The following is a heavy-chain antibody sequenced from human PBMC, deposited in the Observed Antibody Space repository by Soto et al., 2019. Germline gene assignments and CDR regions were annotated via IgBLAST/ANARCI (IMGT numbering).Heavy chain of an antibody. CDR1: GFTFSSYA. CDR3: AKGPGIAVAGKVLNY. V-gene: IGHV3-23*01. CDR2: ISGSGGST. J-gene: IGHJ4*02. D-gene: IGHD6-19*01. Sequence: GGSLRLSCAASGFTFSSYAMSWVRQAPGKGLEWVSAISGSGGSTYYADSVKGRFTISRDNSKNTLYLQMNSLRAEDTAVYYCAKGPGIAVAGKVLNYWGQGTLVTVSS.